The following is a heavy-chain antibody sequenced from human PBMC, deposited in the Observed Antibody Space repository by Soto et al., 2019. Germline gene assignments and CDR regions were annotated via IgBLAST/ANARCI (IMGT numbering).Heavy chain of an antibody. CDR2: INHSGST. Sequence: LSLTCAVYGGSFSGYYWSWIRQPPGKGLEWIGEINHSGSTNYNPSLKSRVTISVDTSKNQFSLKLSSVTAADTAVYYCARRYRIAVAGEGFDYWGQGTLVTVSS. D-gene: IGHD6-19*01. J-gene: IGHJ4*02. V-gene: IGHV4-34*01. CDR3: ARRYRIAVAGEGFDY. CDR1: GGSFSGYY.